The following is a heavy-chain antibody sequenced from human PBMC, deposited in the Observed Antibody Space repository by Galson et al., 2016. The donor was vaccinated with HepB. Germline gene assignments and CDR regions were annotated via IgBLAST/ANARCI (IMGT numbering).Heavy chain of an antibody. CDR1: GFSFRSYA. CDR2: ISYDASNK. Sequence: SLRLSCAASGFSFRSYAMHWVRQVPGKGLEWVAVISYDASNKYYADSVKGRFTISRDNSKNTLYLQMNSLRAEDTAVYYCAKLLELYRLGLYDYYGMDVWGKGTTVTVSS. CDR3: AKLLELYRLGLYDYYGMDV. D-gene: IGHD2-8*02. J-gene: IGHJ6*04. V-gene: IGHV3-30*18.